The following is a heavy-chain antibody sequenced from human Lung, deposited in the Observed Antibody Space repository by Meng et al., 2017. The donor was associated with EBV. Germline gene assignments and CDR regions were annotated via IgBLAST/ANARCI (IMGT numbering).Heavy chain of an antibody. Sequence: QGPLQESGPGLVKPSETLSLTCTVSGGSISSYYWSWIRQPPGKGLEWIGYIYYSGSTNYNPSLKSRVTISVDTSKNQFSLKLTSVTAADTAVYFCARTNYGDYNWFDPWGQGTLVTVSS. CDR1: GGSISSYY. CDR3: ARTNYGDYNWFDP. J-gene: IGHJ5*02. V-gene: IGHV4-59*12. CDR2: IYYSGST. D-gene: IGHD4-17*01.